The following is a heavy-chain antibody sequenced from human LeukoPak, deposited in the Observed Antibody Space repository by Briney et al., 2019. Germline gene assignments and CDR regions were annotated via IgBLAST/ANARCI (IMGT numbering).Heavy chain of an antibody. CDR3: ARERRCSAGSCYAADLDS. J-gene: IGHJ4*02. CDR1: ADIFSSYA. D-gene: IGHD2-15*01. V-gene: IGHV1-69*04. CDR2: IIPLTGVV. Sequence: SVKVSCKTSADIFSSYAINWVRQAPGQGLEWMGRIIPLTGVVNYGQKLQTRVTISADKSTSTAYMEVSSLRFEDTAEYFCARERRCSAGSCYAADLDSWGQGTLVTVSS.